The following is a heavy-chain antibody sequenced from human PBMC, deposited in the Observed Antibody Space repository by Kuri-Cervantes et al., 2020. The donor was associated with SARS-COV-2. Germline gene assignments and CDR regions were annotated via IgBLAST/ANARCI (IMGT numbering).Heavy chain of an antibody. CDR2: ISSSSSYI. D-gene: IGHD6-13*01. CDR3: ASRRAGAAAGIWGWFDP. J-gene: IGHJ5*02. Sequence: GGSLRLSCAASGFTFSSYSMNWVRQAPGKGLEWVSSISSSSSYIYYADSVKGRFTISRDNAKNSLYLQMNSLRAGDTAVYYCASRRAGAAAGIWGWFDPWGQGTLVTVSS. V-gene: IGHV3-21*01. CDR1: GFTFSSYS.